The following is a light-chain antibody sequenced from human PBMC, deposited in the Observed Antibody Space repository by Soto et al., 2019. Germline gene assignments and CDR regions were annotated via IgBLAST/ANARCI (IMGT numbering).Light chain of an antibody. J-gene: IGKJ1*01. CDR2: DAS. CDR1: QTISVS. V-gene: IGKV1-5*01. CDR3: QQYDKYST. Sequence: IQMTQSPSTLSASVGVTVTITCRASQTISVSLAWYRQKPGKAPNLLIYDASTLQEGVPSRFSGSGSGTEFTLTVTRLQPDDFATYFCQQYDKYSTFGHGTKVDVK.